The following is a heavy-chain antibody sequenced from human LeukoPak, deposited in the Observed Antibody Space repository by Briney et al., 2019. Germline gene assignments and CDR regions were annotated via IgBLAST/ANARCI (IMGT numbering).Heavy chain of an antibody. CDR3: ARTPQIYYDILTGYYDY. Sequence: ASVKVSCRTSGYTFSRYGYSWVRQAPGQGLEWMGWISAYNGNTNYAQEFQGRATMTTDTSTTTAYMELRSLRSDDTAMYYCARTPQIYYDILTGYYDYWGQGTLVTVSS. CDR2: ISAYNGNT. J-gene: IGHJ4*02. D-gene: IGHD3-9*01. CDR1: GYTFSRYG. V-gene: IGHV1-18*01.